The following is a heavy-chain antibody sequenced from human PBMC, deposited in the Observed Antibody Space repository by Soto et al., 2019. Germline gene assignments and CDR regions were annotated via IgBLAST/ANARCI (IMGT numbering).Heavy chain of an antibody. V-gene: IGHV3-66*01. J-gene: IGHJ4*02. CDR1: GLTVSDNY. CDR3: ASGHWNGPNDY. D-gene: IGHD1-1*01. Sequence: EVQLEESGGGLVQPGGSLRLSCAASGLTVSDNYIRWVRHAPGKGLEWVSVIYRGGDTHYADSVKGRFTISRDSSKNKVYPEMKSLRDEDTAVYYCASGHWNGPNDYWGQGTLVNVSS. CDR2: IYRGGDT.